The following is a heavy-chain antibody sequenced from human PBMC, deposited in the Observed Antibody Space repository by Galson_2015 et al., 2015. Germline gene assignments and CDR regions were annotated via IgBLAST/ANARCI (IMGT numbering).Heavy chain of an antibody. CDR1: GFTFSSYA. CDR2: IKSKTDGGTT. Sequence: LRLSCAASGFTFSSYAMSWVRQAPGKGLEWVGRIKSKTDGGTTDYAAPVKGRFTISRDDSKNTLYLQMNSLKTEDTAVYYCTTPDRYYYDSSGYYNWGQGTLVTVSS. CDR3: TTPDRYYYDSSGYYN. V-gene: IGHV3-15*01. J-gene: IGHJ4*02. D-gene: IGHD3-22*01.